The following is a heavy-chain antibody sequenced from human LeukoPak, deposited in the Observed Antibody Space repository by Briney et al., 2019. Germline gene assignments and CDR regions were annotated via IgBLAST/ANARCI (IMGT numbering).Heavy chain of an antibody. CDR2: IHHSAGT. Sequence: SETLSLTCALSGESITSDNWWSWVRQAPGKGLEWIGEIHHSAGTNYNPSLRSRVTMSIDSSQDQFYLHLQSVTAADTGMYFCAKDLGSNPGYWGQRTLVTVSS. D-gene: IGHD4-11*01. CDR1: GESITSDNW. V-gene: IGHV4-55*08. J-gene: IGHJ4*02. CDR3: AKDLGSNPGY.